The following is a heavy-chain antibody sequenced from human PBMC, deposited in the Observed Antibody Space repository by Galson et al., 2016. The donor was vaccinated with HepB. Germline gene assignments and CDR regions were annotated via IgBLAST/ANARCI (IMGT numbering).Heavy chain of an antibody. J-gene: IGHJ4*02. CDR1: GLTFNTYN. CDR3: ARIIKTGTTSHFDY. V-gene: IGHV3-21*01. CDR2: ISTSSSPI. D-gene: IGHD1-7*01. Sequence: SLRLSCAASGLTFNTYNMVWVRQAPGKGLEWVSYISTSSSPISYRDSVKGRFTISRDNTKNSLYLQVNSVRAEDTAVYYCARIIKTGTTSHFDYWGQGTLVTVSS.